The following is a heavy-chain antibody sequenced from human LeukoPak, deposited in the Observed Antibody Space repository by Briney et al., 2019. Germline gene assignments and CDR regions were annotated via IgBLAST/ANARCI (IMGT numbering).Heavy chain of an antibody. D-gene: IGHD6-6*01. V-gene: IGHV1-2*02. J-gene: IGHJ5*02. CDR2: INPNSGGT. CDR3: ARGPSIAALPPFAP. Sequence: ASVKVSCTASGYTFTGYYMHWVRQAPGQGLEWMGWINPNSGGTNYAQKFQGRVTMTRDTSISTAYMELSRLRSDDTAVYYCARGPSIAALPPFAPWGQGTLVTVSS. CDR1: GYTFTGYY.